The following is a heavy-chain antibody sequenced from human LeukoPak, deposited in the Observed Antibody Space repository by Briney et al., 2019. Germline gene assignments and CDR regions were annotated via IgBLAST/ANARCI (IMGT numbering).Heavy chain of an antibody. D-gene: IGHD3-10*01. Sequence: ASVKVSCKASGYTFIIYEIQWVRQAPGQGLEWVGWMRPRYGNTAYAQSFQGRDTITRDTSIDTVYMELSGLRSEDTAVYYCARVGAGEGGIDYWAQGTLITVSS. CDR2: MRPRYGNT. V-gene: IGHV1-8*03. CDR1: GYTFIIYE. CDR3: ARVGAGEGGIDY. J-gene: IGHJ4*02.